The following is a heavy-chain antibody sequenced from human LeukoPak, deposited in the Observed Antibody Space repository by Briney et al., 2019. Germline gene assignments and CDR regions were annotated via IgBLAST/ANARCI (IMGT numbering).Heavy chain of an antibody. D-gene: IGHD3-16*02. Sequence: SGGSLRLSCAASGFTLTSYDTHCVRQATGKGLEWVSGIGTDGDTYYPGSVKGRFTISRENAKNSLYLQMNNLRAGDTAVYYCARVNPHLSAFDFWGQGTLVTVSS. CDR1: GFTLTSYD. CDR3: ARVNPHLSAFDF. CDR2: IGTDGDT. V-gene: IGHV3-13*04. J-gene: IGHJ4*02.